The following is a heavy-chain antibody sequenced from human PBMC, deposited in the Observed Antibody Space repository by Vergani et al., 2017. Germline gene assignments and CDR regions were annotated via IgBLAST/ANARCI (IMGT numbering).Heavy chain of an antibody. J-gene: IGHJ4*02. CDR3: ARWNYDFWSGYHTPLNYFDY. Sequence: QVQLVQSGAEVKKPGASVKVSCKASGYTFTGYYMHWVRQAPGQGLEWMGWINPNSGGTNYAQKFQGRFTMTRDTSISTAYMKLSRLRSDDTSVYYCARWNYDFWSGYHTPLNYFDYGGQGTLVTVSS. CDR2: INPNSGGT. V-gene: IGHV1-2*02. CDR1: GYTFTGYY. D-gene: IGHD3-3*01.